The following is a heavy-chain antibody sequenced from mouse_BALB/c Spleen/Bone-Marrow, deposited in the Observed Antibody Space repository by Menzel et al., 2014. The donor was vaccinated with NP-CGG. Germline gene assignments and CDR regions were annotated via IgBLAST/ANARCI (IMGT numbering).Heavy chain of an antibody. D-gene: IGHD2-3*01. J-gene: IGHJ2*01. CDR3: ARNGYYYYFDY. V-gene: IGHV3-2*02. Sequence: EVKLMESGPGLVKPSQSLSLTCTVTGYSITSDYACNWIRQFPGNKLAWMGYISYSGSTSYNPSLKSRISITQDTSKNQFFLQLNSVTTEDTATYYCARNGYYYYFDYWGQGTTLTVSS. CDR2: ISYSGST. CDR1: GYSITSDYA.